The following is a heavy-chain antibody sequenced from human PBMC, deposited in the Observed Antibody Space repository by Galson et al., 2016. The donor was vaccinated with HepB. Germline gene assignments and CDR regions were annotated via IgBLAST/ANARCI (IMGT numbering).Heavy chain of an antibody. CDR1: GFTFDDYA. J-gene: IGHJ4*02. V-gene: IGHV3-9*01. Sequence: SLRLSCAASGFTFDDYAMHWVRQAPGKGLEWVSGISWNSGSIRYADSVKGRFTISRDNAKNSLYLQMNSLRAEDTAFYYCAKDDAFRSGYRLGLHWGQGYLVTVAS. D-gene: IGHD3-3*01. CDR3: AKDDAFRSGYRLGLH. CDR2: ISWNSGSI.